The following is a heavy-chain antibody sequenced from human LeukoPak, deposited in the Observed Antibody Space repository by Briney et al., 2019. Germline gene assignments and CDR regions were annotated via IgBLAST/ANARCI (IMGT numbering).Heavy chain of an antibody. CDR3: ARNSGWELQGIGFAFDI. CDR2: ISPYNGNT. CDR1: GYTFTSYG. D-gene: IGHD4-23*01. J-gene: IGHJ3*02. V-gene: IGHV1-18*01. Sequence: ASVKVSCRASGYTFTSYGISWVRQAPGQGLEWMGWISPYNGNTNYAQMLQGRVTLTTDTSTTTVYMELRSLRSDDTAVYYCARNSGWELQGIGFAFDIWGQGTMVTVSS.